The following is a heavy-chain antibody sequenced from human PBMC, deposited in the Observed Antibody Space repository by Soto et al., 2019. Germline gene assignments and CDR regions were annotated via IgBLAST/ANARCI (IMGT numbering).Heavy chain of an antibody. V-gene: IGHV1-18*04. CDR3: ARVKGGAVVPATDFDY. J-gene: IGHJ4*02. D-gene: IGHD3-22*01. CDR1: GYTFTSYG. CDR2: ISPYNGNT. Sequence: QVQLVQSGAEVKKPGASVKVSCKASGYTFTSYGISWVRQAPGQGLEWMGWISPYNGNTNYAQKLQGRVTMTTDTSTSLAYMELRSLRSDDTAVYYCARVKGGAVVPATDFDYWGQGTLVTVSS.